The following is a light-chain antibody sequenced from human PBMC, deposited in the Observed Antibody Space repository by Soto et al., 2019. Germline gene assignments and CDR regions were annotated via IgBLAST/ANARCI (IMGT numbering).Light chain of an antibody. V-gene: IGLV1-40*01. J-gene: IGLJ2*01. Sequence: QPVLTQPPSVSGAPGQRVTISCTGSSSNIGAGYDVHWYQQLPGTAPKLLIYGNSNRPSGVPDRFSGSKSGTSASLAITGLQAEDEADYYCQSYDSSLSGPCVVFGGGTSSPS. CDR3: QSYDSSLSGPCVV. CDR2: GNS. CDR1: SSNIGAGYD.